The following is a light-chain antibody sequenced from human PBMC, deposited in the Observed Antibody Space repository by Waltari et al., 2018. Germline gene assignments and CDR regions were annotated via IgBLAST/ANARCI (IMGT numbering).Light chain of an antibody. CDR3: GTWDSSLSVVV. CDR1: SSNVGDNY. CDR2: ENK. V-gene: IGLV1-51*02. J-gene: IGLJ2*01. Sequence: QPVLTQPPSVSAAPGQKVTISCSGSSSNVGDNYVAWYQHLPGTAPRLIIYENKSRPSGIPDQFSGSKSGTSATLAITGLQTGDEADYYCGTWDSSLSVVVFGGGTKVTVL.